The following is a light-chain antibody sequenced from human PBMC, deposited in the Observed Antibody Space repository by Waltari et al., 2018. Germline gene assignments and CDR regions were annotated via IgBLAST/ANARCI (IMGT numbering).Light chain of an antibody. V-gene: IGKV4-1*01. J-gene: IGKJ3*01. Sequence: IVMTQSPDSLGVSLGERATSNCQPSQSVLYNSNNKNYLAWYQQKPRQPPKLLIYWASTRESGVPDRFSGSGSGTDFSLTISSLQAEDVAVYYCQQYYNTPLFTFGPGTKVDIK. CDR3: QQYYNTPLFT. CDR1: QSVLYNSNNKNY. CDR2: WAS.